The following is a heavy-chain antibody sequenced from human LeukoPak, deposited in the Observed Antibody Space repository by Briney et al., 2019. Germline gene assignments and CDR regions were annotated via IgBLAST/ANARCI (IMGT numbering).Heavy chain of an antibody. V-gene: IGHV4-4*07. Sequence: SETLSLTCTVSGGSISSYYWSWIRQPAGKGLEWIGRIYTSGSTNYNPSLKSRVAISVDTSKNQFSLKLSSVTAADTAVYYCASNRYDYYYYMDVWGKGTTVTVSS. CDR1: GGSISSYY. J-gene: IGHJ6*03. CDR3: ASNRYDYYYYMDV. CDR2: IYTSGST.